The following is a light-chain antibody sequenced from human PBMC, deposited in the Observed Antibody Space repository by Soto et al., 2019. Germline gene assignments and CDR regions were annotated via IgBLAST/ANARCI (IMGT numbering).Light chain of an antibody. CDR3: QQRSNWPLT. Sequence: EIVLTQSPATLSLSPGERATLSCRASQSVSSLLAWYQQKPGQPPRLLVSDASKRATGVPARFSGSGSGTDFTLIISSLEPEDFAVYYCQQRSNWPLTFGGGTKVEIK. J-gene: IGKJ4*01. CDR1: QSVSSL. V-gene: IGKV3-11*01. CDR2: DAS.